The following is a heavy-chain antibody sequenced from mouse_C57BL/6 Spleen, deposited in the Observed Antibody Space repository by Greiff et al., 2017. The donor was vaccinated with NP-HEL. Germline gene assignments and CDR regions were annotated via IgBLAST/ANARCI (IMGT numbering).Heavy chain of an antibody. V-gene: IGHV3-6*01. CDR1: GYSITSGYY. J-gene: IGHJ4*01. D-gene: IGHD1-1*01. Sequence: EVQLQQSGPGLVKPSQSLSLTCSVTGYSITSGYYWNWIRQFPGNKLEWMGYISYDGSNNYNPSLKNRIPITRDTSKNQFFLKLNSVTTEDTATYYCARPGYYGSSYDYAMDYWGQGTSVTVSS. CDR3: ARPGYYGSSYDYAMDY. CDR2: ISYDGSN.